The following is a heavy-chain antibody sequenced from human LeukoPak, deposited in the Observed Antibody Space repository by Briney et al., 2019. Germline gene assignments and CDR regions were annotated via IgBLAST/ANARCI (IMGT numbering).Heavy chain of an antibody. Sequence: SQTLSLTCTVSGGSISSGDYYWSWIRQPPGKGLEWIGYIYYSGSTYYNPSLKSRVTISVDTSKNQFSLKLSSVTAADTAVYYCARDISGSNRRPGYLGQGTLVTVSS. D-gene: IGHD1-26*01. CDR1: GGSISSGDYY. CDR3: ARDISGSNRRPGY. J-gene: IGHJ4*02. CDR2: IYYSGST. V-gene: IGHV4-30-4*01.